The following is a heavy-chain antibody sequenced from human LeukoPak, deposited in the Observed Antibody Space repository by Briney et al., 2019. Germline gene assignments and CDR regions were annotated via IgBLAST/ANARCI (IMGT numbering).Heavy chain of an antibody. CDR3: AKGIGYSSGWLTPSQLGYYYGMDV. Sequence: GGSLGLSCAASGFTFSSYGMHWVRQAPGKGLEWVAVISYDGSNKYYADSVKGRFTISRDNSKNTLYLQMNSLRAEDTAVYYCAKGIGYSSGWLTPSQLGYYYGMDVWGQGTTVTVSS. D-gene: IGHD6-19*01. CDR2: ISYDGSNK. V-gene: IGHV3-30*18. CDR1: GFTFSSYG. J-gene: IGHJ6*02.